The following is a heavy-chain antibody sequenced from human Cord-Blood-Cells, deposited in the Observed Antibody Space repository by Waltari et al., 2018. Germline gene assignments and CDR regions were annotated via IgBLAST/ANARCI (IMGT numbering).Heavy chain of an antibody. CDR2: IWYDGSNK. D-gene: IGHD6-6*01. Sequence: QVQLVESGGGVVQPGRSLRLSCAAHVFTFRSSGMHWVRQAPGKGLEWVAVIWYDGSNKYYADSVKGRFTISRDNSKNTLYLQMNSLRAEDTAVYYCARRGSSSYYFDYWGQGTLVTVSS. V-gene: IGHV3-33*01. J-gene: IGHJ4*02. CDR3: ARRGSSSYYFDY. CDR1: VFTFRSSG.